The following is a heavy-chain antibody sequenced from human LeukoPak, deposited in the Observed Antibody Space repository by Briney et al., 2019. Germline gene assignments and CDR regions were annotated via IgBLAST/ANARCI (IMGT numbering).Heavy chain of an antibody. Sequence: SETLSLTCTVYGDSINSYYWSWIRQPPGKGLEWIGYIYYTGGTNYNPSLRSRAVISLDKSKNQFSLRLTSMTAADTAIYYCARSLATTAIGPGYDYWGQGTLVTVSS. CDR1: GDSINSYY. CDR3: ARSLATTAIGPGYDY. CDR2: IYYTGGT. V-gene: IGHV4-59*01. J-gene: IGHJ4*02. D-gene: IGHD1-1*01.